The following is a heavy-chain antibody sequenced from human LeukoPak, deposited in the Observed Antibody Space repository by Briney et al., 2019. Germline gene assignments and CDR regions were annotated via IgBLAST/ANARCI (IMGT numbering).Heavy chain of an antibody. D-gene: IGHD3-10*01. V-gene: IGHV3-11*04. CDR1: GFTFSDYY. Sequence: GGSLRLSCAASGFTFSDYYMSWIRQAPGKGLEWVSYISSSGSTIYYADSVKGRFTISRDNAKNSLYLQMNSLRAEDMVVYYCALYGSGSYYPGYLGYWGQGTLVTVSS. J-gene: IGHJ4*02. CDR2: ISSSGSTI. CDR3: ALYGSGSYYPGYLGY.